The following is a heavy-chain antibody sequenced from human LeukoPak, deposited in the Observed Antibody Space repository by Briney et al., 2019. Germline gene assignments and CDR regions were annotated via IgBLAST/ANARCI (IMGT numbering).Heavy chain of an antibody. CDR2: IFHRGST. CDR3: ARDLD. CDR1: GGSISRGDYY. Sequence: KPSETLSLTCTVSGGSISRGDYYWSWFRQPPGKGLEWIGYIFHRGSTSYDPSLKSRVTISIDTSKNQFSLKLSSVAAADTAMYYCARDLDWGQGTLVTVSS. J-gene: IGHJ4*02. V-gene: IGHV4-30-4*08.